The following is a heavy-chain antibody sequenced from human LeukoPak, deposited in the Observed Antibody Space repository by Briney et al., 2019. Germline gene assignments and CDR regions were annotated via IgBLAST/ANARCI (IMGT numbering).Heavy chain of an antibody. J-gene: IGHJ6*02. CDR2: IIPVFDTT. CDR3: ARDRCGSTSCHYGMDV. CDR1: GGTFSSYT. V-gene: IGHV1-69*06. D-gene: IGHD2-2*01. Sequence: ASVKVSCKASGGTFSSYTINWVRQAPGQGFEWMGGIIPVFDTTNYAQKFQGRVTITADKFTSTAYMEVSSLRSEDTAVYYCARDRCGSTSCHYGMDVWGQGTTVTVSS.